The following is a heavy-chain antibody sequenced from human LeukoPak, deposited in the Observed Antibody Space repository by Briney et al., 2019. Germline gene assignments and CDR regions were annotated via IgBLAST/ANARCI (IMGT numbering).Heavy chain of an antibody. CDR2: IRPDGSEE. Sequence: GGSLRLSCEASRFTFNTHWMNWVRQAPGKSLEWVANIRPDGSEEFYVDSVKGRFTISRDNAKNLVYLQMSNLRVEDTGVYYCSGRSGFSSIYWGQGILVTVSS. V-gene: IGHV3-7*01. CDR1: RFTFNTHW. D-gene: IGHD2-2*01. J-gene: IGHJ4*02. CDR3: SGRSGFSSIY.